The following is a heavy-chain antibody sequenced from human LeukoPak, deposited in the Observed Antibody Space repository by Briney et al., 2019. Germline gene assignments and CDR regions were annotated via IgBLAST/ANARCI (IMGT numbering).Heavy chain of an antibody. CDR2: IDPSDSYT. Sequence: GESLKISCKGSGYSFTSYWISWVRQMPGKGLEWMGRIDPSDSYTDYSPSFQDHVTISADKSISTAYLQWSSLKASDTAMYYCARRVGTTDFDYRGQGTLVTVSS. CDR1: GYSFTSYW. D-gene: IGHD1-26*01. CDR3: ARRVGTTDFDY. V-gene: IGHV5-10-1*01. J-gene: IGHJ4*02.